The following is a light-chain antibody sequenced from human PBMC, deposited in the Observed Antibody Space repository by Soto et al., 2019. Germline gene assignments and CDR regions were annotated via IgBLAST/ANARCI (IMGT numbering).Light chain of an antibody. J-gene: IGKJ1*01. V-gene: IGKV3-20*01. CDR3: QQYDSSPRT. Sequence: EIVLTQSPGTLSLSPGERATLSCGASQSVSTRSLAWYQQKPGQAPRLLISGASSRAADIPDRFSGSGSGTDFTLTINRLEPEDFAVYYCQQYDSSPRTFGQGTKVE. CDR2: GAS. CDR1: QSVSTRS.